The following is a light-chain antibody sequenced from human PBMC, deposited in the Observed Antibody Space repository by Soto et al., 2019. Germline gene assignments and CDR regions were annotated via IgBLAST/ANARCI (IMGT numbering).Light chain of an antibody. J-gene: IGLJ3*02. Sequence: QSVLTQPPSVSGAPGQRVTISCSGSSSNIGAGNDVHWYQQLPGAAPKLLIYGATRRPSGVPDRFSGSGSGNSAFLAITGLQVEDESVYYGQSFDSGLCGPLFGGGTQLTVL. CDR2: GAT. CDR3: QSFDSGLCGPL. CDR1: SSNIGAGND. V-gene: IGLV1-40*01.